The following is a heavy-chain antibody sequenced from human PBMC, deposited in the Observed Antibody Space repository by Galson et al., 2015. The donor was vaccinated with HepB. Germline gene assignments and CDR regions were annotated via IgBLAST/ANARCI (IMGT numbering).Heavy chain of an antibody. CDR2: IYPGDSDT. CDR3: ARLFAGYSTGRDWFDP. Sequence: QSGAEVKKPGESLKISCKGSGYSFTSYWIGWVRQMPGKGLEWMGIIYPGDSDTRYGPSFQGQVTISADKSISTAYLQWSSLKASDTAMYYCARLFAGYSTGRDWFDPWGQGTLVTVSS. D-gene: IGHD6-19*01. V-gene: IGHV5-51*01. CDR1: GYSFTSYW. J-gene: IGHJ5*02.